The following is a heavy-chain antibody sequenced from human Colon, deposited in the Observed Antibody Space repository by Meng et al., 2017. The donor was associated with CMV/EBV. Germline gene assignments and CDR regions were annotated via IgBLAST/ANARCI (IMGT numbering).Heavy chain of an antibody. Sequence: VQLQHWGAEVLKPSETLSLTHTVSADSFTGYHWTWIRQPPGKGPEWIGEINYRGSIHYNPSLESRVTISLDMSTNQLSLKLNSVTAADTAVYYCVRGNWVSDFWGQGTLVTVSS. CDR1: ADSFTGYH. D-gene: IGHD7-27*01. CDR3: VRGNWVSDF. J-gene: IGHJ4*02. V-gene: IGHV4-34*01. CDR2: INYRGSI.